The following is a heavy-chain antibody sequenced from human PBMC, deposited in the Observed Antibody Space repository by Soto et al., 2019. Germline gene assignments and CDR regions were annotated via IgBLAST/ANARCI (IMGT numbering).Heavy chain of an antibody. CDR3: AREVSYDSGVFGLFDY. D-gene: IGHD3-22*01. V-gene: IGHV1-69*13. J-gene: IGHJ4*01. CDR1: GGTFSSYA. Sequence: GASVKVSCKASGGTFSSYAISWVRQAPGQGLEWMGGIIPIFGTANYAQKFQGRVTITADESTSTAYMELSSLRSEDTAVYYCAREVSYDSGVFGLFDYGAQEPRS. CDR2: IIPIFGTA.